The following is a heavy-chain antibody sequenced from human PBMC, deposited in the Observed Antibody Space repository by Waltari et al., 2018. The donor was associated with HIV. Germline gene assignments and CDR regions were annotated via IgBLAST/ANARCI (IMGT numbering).Heavy chain of an antibody. CDR3: ARSWRMSTRPHYFYGMDV. V-gene: IGHV4-59*01. CDR1: TASIHVTY. CDR2: VYYGGGT. Sequence: QVQLQESGPGLLKPPEPLSLTCTVSTASIHVTYGNWIRQPPGKGLEWIGYVYYGGGTSYNPSLHNRVTISQDTSKNHFSLKLTSVTAADTAVYYCARSWRMSTRPHYFYGMDVWGQGTTVTVSS. J-gene: IGHJ6*02. D-gene: IGHD6-6*01.